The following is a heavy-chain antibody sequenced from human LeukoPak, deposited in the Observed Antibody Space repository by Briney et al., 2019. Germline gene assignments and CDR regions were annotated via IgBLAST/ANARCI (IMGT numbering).Heavy chain of an antibody. CDR1: GFTFSSYG. D-gene: IGHD3-22*01. J-gene: IGHJ4*02. V-gene: IGHV3-30*18. CDR3: AKDADYYDSSGYYDSL. CDR2: ISYDGSNK. Sequence: PGGSLRLSCAASGFTFSSYGMHWVRQAPGKGLEWVAVISYDGSNKYYADSVKGRFTISRDNSKNTLYLQMNSLRAEDTAVYYCAKDADYYDSSGYYDSLWGQGTLVTVSS.